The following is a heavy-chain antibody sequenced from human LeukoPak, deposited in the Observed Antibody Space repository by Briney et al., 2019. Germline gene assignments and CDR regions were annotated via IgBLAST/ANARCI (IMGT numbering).Heavy chain of an antibody. D-gene: IGHD3-22*01. V-gene: IGHV3-30*18. CDR3: AKSQYYFDSSGYYHQFDY. CDR1: GFTFSSYG. CDR2: ISDDGSNK. Sequence: GGSLRPSCAASGFTFSSYGMHWVRQAPGKGLEWVAVISDDGSNKYYADSVKGRFTISRDNSKSTLYVQMNSLRAEDTAVYYCAKSQYYFDSSGYYHQFDYWGQGTLVTVSS. J-gene: IGHJ4*02.